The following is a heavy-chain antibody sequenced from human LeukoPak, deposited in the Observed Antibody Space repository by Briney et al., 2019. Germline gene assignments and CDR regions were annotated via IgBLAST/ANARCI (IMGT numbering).Heavy chain of an antibody. J-gene: IGHJ4*02. D-gene: IGHD4-23*01. CDR2: INHSGST. CDR1: GGSFSGYY. Sequence: PSETLSLTXAVYGGSFSGYYWSWICQPPGKGMEWIGEINHSGSTNYNPSLKSRVTISVDTSKNQFSLKLSSVTAADTAVYYCARASVVTDYWGQGTLVTVSS. V-gene: IGHV4-34*01. CDR3: ARASVVTDY.